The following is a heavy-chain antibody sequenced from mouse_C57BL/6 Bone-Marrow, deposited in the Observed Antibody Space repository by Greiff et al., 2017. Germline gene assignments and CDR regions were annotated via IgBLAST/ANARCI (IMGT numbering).Heavy chain of an antibody. Sequence: VQLQQPGAELVKPGASVKLSCKASGYTFTSYWMQWVKQRPGQGLEWIGEIDPSDSYTNYNQKFKGKATLTVDTSSSTAYMQLSSLTSEDSAVYYCAKSSIFFAYWGQGTLVTVSA. CDR3: AKSSIFFAY. D-gene: IGHD2-3*01. CDR1: GYTFTSYW. CDR2: IDPSDSYT. V-gene: IGHV1-50*01. J-gene: IGHJ3*01.